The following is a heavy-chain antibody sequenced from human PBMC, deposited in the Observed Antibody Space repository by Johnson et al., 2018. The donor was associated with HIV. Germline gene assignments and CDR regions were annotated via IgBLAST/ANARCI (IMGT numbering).Heavy chain of an antibody. CDR3: ARKENWPSPGAFEI. J-gene: IGHJ3*02. D-gene: IGHD1-1*01. CDR1: GFTVSSNY. V-gene: IGHV3-66*01. Sequence: MLLVESGGGLVQPGGSLRLSCAASGFTVSSNYMSWVRQAPGKGLEWVSVIYSGGSTYYADSVKGRFTISRDNAKNSLYLQMNSLRAEDTALYYCARKENWPSPGAFEIWGQGIMVTVSS. CDR2: IYSGGST.